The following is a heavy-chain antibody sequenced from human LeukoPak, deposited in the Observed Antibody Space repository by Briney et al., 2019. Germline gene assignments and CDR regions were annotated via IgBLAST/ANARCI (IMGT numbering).Heavy chain of an antibody. D-gene: IGHD6-6*01. CDR2: INPNSGGT. V-gene: IGHV1-2*02. Sequence: ASVKVSCKASGYAFTGYYMHWVRQAPGQGLEWMGWINPNSGGTNYAQKFQGRVTMTRDTSISTAYMELSRLRSDDTAVYYCARAPSSIAARLLGYWGQGTLVTVSS. CDR3: ARAPSSIAARLLGY. CDR1: GYAFTGYY. J-gene: IGHJ4*02.